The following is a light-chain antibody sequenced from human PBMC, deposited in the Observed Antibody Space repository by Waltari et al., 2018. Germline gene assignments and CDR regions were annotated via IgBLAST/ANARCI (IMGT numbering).Light chain of an antibody. V-gene: IGLV2-11*01. Sequence: QSALTQPRSMSGSPGPSVTIPCTGTSSDVGGYNYCSWYQHHPGKAPKLMIYDVNERPSGVPDRFSGSKSGNTASLTISGLQPEDEADYYCCSFAGSYTYVFGSGTKVTVL. J-gene: IGLJ1*01. CDR1: SSDVGGYNY. CDR2: DVN. CDR3: CSFAGSYTYV.